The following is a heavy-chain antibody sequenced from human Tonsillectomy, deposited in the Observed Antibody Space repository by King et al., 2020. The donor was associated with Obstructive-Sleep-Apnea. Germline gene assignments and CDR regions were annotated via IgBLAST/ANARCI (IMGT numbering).Heavy chain of an antibody. CDR3: AKEVCSTSCYEGGGPVYYYYYGMDV. J-gene: IGHJ6*02. V-gene: IGHV3-9*01. D-gene: IGHD2-2*01. CDR2: ISWNSGSI. Sequence: VQLVESGGGLVQPGRSLRLSCAASGFTFDDYAMHWVRQAPGKGLEWVSGISWNSGSIGYADSVKGRFTISRDNAKNSLYLQMNSLRAEDTALYYCAKEVCSTSCYEGGGPVYYYYYGMDVWGQGTTVTVSS. CDR1: GFTFDDYA.